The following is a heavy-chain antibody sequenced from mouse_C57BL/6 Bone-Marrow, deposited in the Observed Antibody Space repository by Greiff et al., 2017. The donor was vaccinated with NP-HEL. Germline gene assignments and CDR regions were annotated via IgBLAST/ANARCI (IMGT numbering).Heavy chain of an antibody. Sequence: EVQLVESGGGLVQPGGSLKLSCAASGFTFSDYYMYWVRQTPEKRLEWVAYISNGGGSTYYPDTVKGRFTISRDNAKNTLYLQMSRLKSADTAMYYCAKPGYLDVWGTGTTATVSA. CDR1: GFTFSDYY. V-gene: IGHV5-12*01. J-gene: IGHJ1*03. CDR2: ISNGGGST. CDR3: AKPGYLDV.